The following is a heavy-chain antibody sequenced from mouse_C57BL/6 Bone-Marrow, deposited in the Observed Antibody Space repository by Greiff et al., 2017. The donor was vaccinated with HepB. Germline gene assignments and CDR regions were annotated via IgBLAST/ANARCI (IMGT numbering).Heavy chain of an antibody. CDR2: IDPSDSYT. D-gene: IGHD1-1*01. J-gene: IGHJ4*01. Sequence: QVQLQQPGAELVMPGASVKLSCKASGYTFTSYWMHWVKQRPGQGLEWIGEIDPSDSYTNYNQKFKGKSTLTVDTSSSTAYMQLSSLTSEDSAVYYCARSLLRYAMDYWGQGTSVTVSS. CDR3: ARSLLRYAMDY. V-gene: IGHV1-69*01. CDR1: GYTFTSYW.